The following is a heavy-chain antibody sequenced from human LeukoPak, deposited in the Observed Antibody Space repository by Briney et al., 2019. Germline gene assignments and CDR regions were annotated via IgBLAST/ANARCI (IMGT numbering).Heavy chain of an antibody. CDR3: ARRRYCSSTSCFHYMDV. J-gene: IGHJ6*03. CDR2: INPNSGGT. D-gene: IGHD2-2*01. Sequence: ASVKVSCKASGYTFTGYYMHWVRQAPGQGLEWMGWINPNSGGTNYAQKFQGRVTMTTDTSTSTAYMELRSLRSDDTAVYYCARRRYCSSTSCFHYMDVWGKGTTVTVSS. CDR1: GYTFTGYY. V-gene: IGHV1-2*02.